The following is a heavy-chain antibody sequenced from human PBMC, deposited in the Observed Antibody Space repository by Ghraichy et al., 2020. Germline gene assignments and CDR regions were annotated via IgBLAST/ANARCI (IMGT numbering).Heavy chain of an antibody. Sequence: SQTLSLTCTVSGGSISSYYWSWIRQPAGKGLEWIGRIYTSGSTNYNPSLKSRVTMSVDTSKNQFSLKLSSVTAADTAVYYCARDSKQLAIQQYYYGMDVWGQGTTVTVSS. J-gene: IGHJ6*02. D-gene: IGHD6-6*01. V-gene: IGHV4-4*07. CDR1: GGSISSYY. CDR2: IYTSGST. CDR3: ARDSKQLAIQQYYYGMDV.